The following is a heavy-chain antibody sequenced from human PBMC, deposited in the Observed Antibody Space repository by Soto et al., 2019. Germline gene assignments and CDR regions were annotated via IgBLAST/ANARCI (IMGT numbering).Heavy chain of an antibody. CDR2: IYHSGST. V-gene: IGHV4-30-2*01. Sequence: TLSLTCAVSGGSISSGGYSWSWIRQPPGKGLEWIGYIYHSGSTYYNPSLKSRVTISVDRSKNQFSLKLSSVTAADTAVYYCARQPGYCSSTSCRYYGRDVWGQGTTVTVSS. CDR3: ARQPGYCSSTSCRYYGRDV. D-gene: IGHD2-2*01. CDR1: GGSISSGGYS. J-gene: IGHJ6*02.